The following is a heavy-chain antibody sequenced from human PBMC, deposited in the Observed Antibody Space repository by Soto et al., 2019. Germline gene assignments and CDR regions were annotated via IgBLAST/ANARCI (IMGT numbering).Heavy chain of an antibody. J-gene: IGHJ6*02. CDR2: INPSGGST. Sequence: ASVQVSCKASGYTFTSYYMHWVRQAPGQGLEWMGIINPSGGSTSYAQKFQGRVTMTRDTSTSTVYMELSSLRSEDTAVYYCARERWAPGVCTSTSCYAHYGMDVWGQGTTVTVSS. V-gene: IGHV1-46*01. CDR1: GYTFTSYY. D-gene: IGHD2-2*01. CDR3: ARERWAPGVCTSTSCYAHYGMDV.